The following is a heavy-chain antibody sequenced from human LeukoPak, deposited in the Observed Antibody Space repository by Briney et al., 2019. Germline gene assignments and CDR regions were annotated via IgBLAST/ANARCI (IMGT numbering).Heavy chain of an antibody. J-gene: IGHJ4*02. CDR1: GVSISSGDYY. Sequence: SETLSLTCTVSGVSISSGDYYWTWIRQPPGKGLEWIGYIYYSGSTYYNPSLKSRVTISVDTSKNQFSLKLSSVTAADTAVYYCVRDPGWFRFDYWGQGTLVTVSS. V-gene: IGHV4-30-4*01. CDR3: VRDPGWFRFDY. D-gene: IGHD6-19*01. CDR2: IYYSGST.